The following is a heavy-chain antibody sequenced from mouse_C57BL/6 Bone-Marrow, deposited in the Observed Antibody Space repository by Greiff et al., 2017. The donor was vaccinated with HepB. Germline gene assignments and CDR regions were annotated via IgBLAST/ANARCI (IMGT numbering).Heavy chain of an antibody. V-gene: IGHV1-61*01. Sequence: QVQLKQPGAELVRPGSSVKLSCKASGYTFTSYWMDWVKQRPGQGLEWIGNIYPSDSETHYNQKFKDKATLTVDKSSSTAYMQLSSLTSEDSAVYYCARELWLRRAMDYWGQGTSVTVSS. D-gene: IGHD2-2*01. CDR1: GYTFTSYW. CDR3: ARELWLRRAMDY. J-gene: IGHJ4*01. CDR2: IYPSDSET.